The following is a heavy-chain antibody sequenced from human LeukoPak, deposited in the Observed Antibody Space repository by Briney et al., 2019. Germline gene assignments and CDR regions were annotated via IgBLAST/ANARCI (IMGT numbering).Heavy chain of an antibody. J-gene: IGHJ4*02. CDR3: ARDDYDSSGYSDY. D-gene: IGHD3-22*01. CDR1: GFTVSSNY. CDR2: VYSGGST. V-gene: IGHV3-66*01. Sequence: GGSLRLSCAASGFTVSSNYMSWVRQAPGKGLEWASVVYSGGSTYYADSVKGRFTISRDNSKNTLYLQMNSLRAEDTAVYYCARDDYDSSGYSDYWGQGTLVTVSS.